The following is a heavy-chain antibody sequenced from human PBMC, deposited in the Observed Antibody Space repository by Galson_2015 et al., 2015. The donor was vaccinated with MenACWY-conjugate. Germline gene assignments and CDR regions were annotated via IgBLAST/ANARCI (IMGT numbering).Heavy chain of an antibody. CDR3: ARYSGPIDFVDH. D-gene: IGHD3/OR15-3a*01. V-gene: IGHV1-3*01. CDR2: INAGHGRT. Sequence: SVKVSCKATGYAFSMSVIHWVRQAPGQRLEWMGWINAGHGRTKYSQKFQGRVTITRDTFETTAYMELSSLTSEDTAVYYCARYSGPIDFVDHWGQGTLVTVSS. CDR1: GYAFSMSV. J-gene: IGHJ5*02.